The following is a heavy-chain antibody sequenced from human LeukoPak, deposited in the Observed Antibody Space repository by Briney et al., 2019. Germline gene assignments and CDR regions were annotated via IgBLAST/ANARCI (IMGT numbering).Heavy chain of an antibody. CDR3: ARQIWTTVTGYIDY. D-gene: IGHD4-17*01. CDR1: GYSISSGYY. J-gene: IGHJ4*02. V-gene: IGHV4-38-2*01. CDR2: IYHSGSI. Sequence: SETLSLTCAVSGYSISSGYYRGWIRQPPGKGLEWIGSIYHSGSIYYNPSLKSRVTISVDTSKNQFSLKLSSVTAADTAVYYCARQIWTTVTGYIDYWGQGTLVTVSS.